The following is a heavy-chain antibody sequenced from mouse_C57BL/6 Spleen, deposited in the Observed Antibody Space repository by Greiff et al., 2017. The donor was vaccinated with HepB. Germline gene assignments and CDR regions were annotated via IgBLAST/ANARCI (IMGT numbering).Heavy chain of an antibody. CDR1: GYTFTSYW. D-gene: IGHD2-4*01. J-gene: IGHJ3*01. Sequence: QVHVKQPGAELVKPGASVKLSCKASGYTFTSYWMHWVKQRPGQGLEWIGMIHPNSGSTNYNEKFKSKATLTVDKSSSTAYMQLSSLTSEDSAVYYCARGGYDYDVFAYWGQGTLVTVSA. V-gene: IGHV1-64*01. CDR3: ARGGYDYDVFAY. CDR2: IHPNSGST.